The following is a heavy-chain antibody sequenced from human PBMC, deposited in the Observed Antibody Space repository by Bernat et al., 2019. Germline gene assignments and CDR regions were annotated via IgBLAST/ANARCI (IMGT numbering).Heavy chain of an antibody. CDR2: ISSSSSTI. J-gene: IGHJ3*02. CDR3: ARARQQLVLDAFDI. Sequence: VQLVESGGGVVQPGRSLRLSCAASGFTFSTYTMTWVRQAPGKGLEWVSYISSSSSTIYYADSVKGRFTISRDNAKNSLYLQMNSLRAEDTAVYYCARARQQLVLDAFDIWGQGTMVTVSS. CDR1: GFTFSTYT. V-gene: IGHV3-48*01. D-gene: IGHD6-13*01.